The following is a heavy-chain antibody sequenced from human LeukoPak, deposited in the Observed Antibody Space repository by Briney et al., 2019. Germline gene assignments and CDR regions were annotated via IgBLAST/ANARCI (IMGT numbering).Heavy chain of an antibody. CDR3: ATPPMGGSYWNWFDP. V-gene: IGHV3-23*01. CDR1: GFTFSSYV. Sequence: GGSLRLSCAASGFTFSSYVMIWVRQAPGKGLEWVSDISGSGTTTYYTDSVKGRFTISRDNAKNSLYLQMNSLRAEDTAVYYCATPPMGGSYWNWFDPWGQGTLVTVSS. CDR2: ISGSGTTT. J-gene: IGHJ5*02. D-gene: IGHD1-26*01.